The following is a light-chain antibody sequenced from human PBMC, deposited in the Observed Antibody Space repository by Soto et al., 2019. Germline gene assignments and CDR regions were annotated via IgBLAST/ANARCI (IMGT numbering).Light chain of an antibody. CDR3: AAWDDSLSAVV. Sequence: QSVLTQPPSASGTPGQRVTISCSGSSSNIGSNYVYWYQQFPGLAPKLLIYRNDQRPSGVPDRFSGSKSGTSASLAISGPRSEDEADYYCAAWDDSLSAVVFGGGTKLTVL. V-gene: IGLV1-47*01. CDR1: SSNIGSNY. CDR2: RND. J-gene: IGLJ2*01.